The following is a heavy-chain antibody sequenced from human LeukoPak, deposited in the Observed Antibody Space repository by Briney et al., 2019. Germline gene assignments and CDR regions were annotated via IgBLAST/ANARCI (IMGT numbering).Heavy chain of an antibody. CDR3: ARDSGYYGSGSYHN. CDR2: ISSSSSYI. CDR1: GFTFSSYS. D-gene: IGHD3-10*01. Sequence: GGSQRLSCAASGFTFSSYSMNWVRQAPGKGLEWVSSISSSSSYIYYADSVKGRFTISRDNAKNSLYLQMNSLRAEDTAVYYCARDSGYYGSGSYHNWGQGTLVTVSS. V-gene: IGHV3-21*01. J-gene: IGHJ4*02.